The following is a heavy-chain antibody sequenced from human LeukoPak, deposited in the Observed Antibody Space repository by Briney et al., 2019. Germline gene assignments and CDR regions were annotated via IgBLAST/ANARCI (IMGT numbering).Heavy chain of an antibody. CDR1: GYTFTDYG. J-gene: IGHJ4*02. CDR3: ARDCDRSGYYCY. D-gene: IGHD3-22*01. V-gene: IGHV1-18*01. Sequence: ASVKVSCKASGYTFTDYGISWVRQAPGQGLEWVGWISTYNGNTNYAQKLQGRVAMTTDTSTSTAYMDLRSLRSDDTAVYYCARDCDRSGYYCYWGQGTLVTVSS. CDR2: ISTYNGNT.